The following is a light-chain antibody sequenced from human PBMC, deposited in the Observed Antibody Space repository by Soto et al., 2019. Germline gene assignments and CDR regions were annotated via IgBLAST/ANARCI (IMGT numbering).Light chain of an antibody. J-gene: IGLJ2*01. Sequence: QAVVTQEPSFSVSPGGTVTLTCGLSSGSVSTIHYPSWYQQTPGQAPRTLIYSTNTRSSGVPHRFSGSILGNKAALTITGAQADDESDYYCVLYLGSGISLFGGGTKVTVL. CDR1: SGSVSTIHY. CDR3: VLYLGSGISL. CDR2: STN. V-gene: IGLV8-61*01.